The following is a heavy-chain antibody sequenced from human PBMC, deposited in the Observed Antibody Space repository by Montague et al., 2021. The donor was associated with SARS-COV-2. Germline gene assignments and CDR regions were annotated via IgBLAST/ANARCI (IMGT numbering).Heavy chain of an antibody. CDR3: AKDLVLRAARPDALDV. CDR1: GFTFSSYS. J-gene: IGHJ3*01. CDR2: ISSSTNII. D-gene: IGHD6-6*01. V-gene: IGHV3-48*04. Sequence: SLRLSCAASGFTFSSYSVNWVRQAPGKGLEWISYISSSTNIIYYADSVKCRFTISRDNARNSLYLQMNSLRVDDTAVYYCAKDLVLRAARPDALDVWGQGTVVTVSS.